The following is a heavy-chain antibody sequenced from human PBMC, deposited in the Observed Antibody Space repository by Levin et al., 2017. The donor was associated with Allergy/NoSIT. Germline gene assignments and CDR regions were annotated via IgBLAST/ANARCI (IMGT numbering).Heavy chain of an antibody. D-gene: IGHD2-2*01. CDR2: IYSTGST. CDR1: GGSISSHY. CDR3: ARSTHYYYYHYIDG. V-gene: IGHV4-59*11. Sequence: SQTLSLTCTVSGGSISSHYWSWIRQPPGKRLEWIGSIYSTGSTNYNPSLKSRVTISVDTFKNQFSLELSSVTAADTAVYYCARSTHYYYYHYIDGWGKGTTVTVSS. J-gene: IGHJ6*03.